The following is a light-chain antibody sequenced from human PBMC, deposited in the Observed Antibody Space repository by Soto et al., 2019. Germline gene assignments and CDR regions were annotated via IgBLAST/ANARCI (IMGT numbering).Light chain of an antibody. CDR2: GAS. CDR1: QGIRND. J-gene: IGKJ5*01. Sequence: AIPMTQSASSLSASLGDRVAITCRASQGIRNDLGWYQQKPGQAPKLLISGASSLESGVPSRFSGSRYGTAFTPAITRLDTEDYAVYFCQQYHGTPPTFGQGTRLEIK. CDR3: QQYHGTPPT. V-gene: IGKV1-6*01.